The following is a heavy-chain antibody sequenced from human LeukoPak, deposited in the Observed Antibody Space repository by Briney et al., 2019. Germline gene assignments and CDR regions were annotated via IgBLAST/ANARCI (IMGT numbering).Heavy chain of an antibody. CDR1: GFTFTSYS. Sequence: GGSLRLSCAASGFTFTSYSLNWVRQAPGKGLESISYISSSSSSIYYADSVKSRFTISRDNAKSSLYLQMNSLRDEDTAVYYCARDRRLGATRFGYFDYWGQGALVTASS. J-gene: IGHJ4*02. D-gene: IGHD1-26*01. CDR3: ARDRRLGATRFGYFDY. CDR2: ISSSSSSI. V-gene: IGHV3-48*02.